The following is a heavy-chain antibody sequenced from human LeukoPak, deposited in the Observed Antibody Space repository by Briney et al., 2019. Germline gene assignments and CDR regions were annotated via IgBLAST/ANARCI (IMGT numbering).Heavy chain of an antibody. J-gene: IGHJ5*02. V-gene: IGHV4-61*02. CDR1: GGSISSGSYY. Sequence: KSSETLSLTCTVSGGSISSGSYYWSWIRQPAGKGLEWIGRIYTSGSTNYNPSLKSRVTISVDTSKNQFSLKLSSVAAADTAVYYCARSHDYTTEFDPWGQGTLVTVSS. CDR2: IYTSGST. D-gene: IGHD4-11*01. CDR3: ARSHDYTTEFDP.